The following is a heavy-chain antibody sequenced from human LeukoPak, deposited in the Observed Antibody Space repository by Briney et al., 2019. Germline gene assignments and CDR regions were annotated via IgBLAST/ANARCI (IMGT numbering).Heavy chain of an antibody. CDR1: GFTFDDYG. CDR2: INWNGGST. D-gene: IGHD1-1*01. V-gene: IGHV3-20*04. Sequence: GGSLRLSCAASGFTFDDYGMSWVRQAPGKGLEWVSGINWNGGSTGYADSVKGRFTISRDNSKNTLYLQMNSLRAEDTAVYYCAKNQERLGGSFDYWGQGTLVTVSS. J-gene: IGHJ4*02. CDR3: AKNQERLGGSFDY.